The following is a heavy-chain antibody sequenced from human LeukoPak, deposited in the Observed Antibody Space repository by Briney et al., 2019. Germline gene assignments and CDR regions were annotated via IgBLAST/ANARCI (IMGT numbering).Heavy chain of an antibody. V-gene: IGHV3-23*01. CDR3: AKDTGDYNFQFDY. D-gene: IGHD4-17*01. CDR2: ISGSGGYT. Sequence: GGSLRLSCAASGFTFSNYAMSWVRPAPGKGLEWVSIISGSGGYTYYADSVKGRFTLSRDNSKSTLYLQMNSLRAEDTAVYYCAKDTGDYNFQFDYWGQGILVTVSS. CDR1: GFTFSNYA. J-gene: IGHJ4*02.